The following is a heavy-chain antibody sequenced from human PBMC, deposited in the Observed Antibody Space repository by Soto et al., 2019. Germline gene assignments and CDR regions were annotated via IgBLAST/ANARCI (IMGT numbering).Heavy chain of an antibody. D-gene: IGHD4-4*01. J-gene: IGHJ6*02. CDR2: IIPIFGTA. CDR3: ARGYSNYADDYYGMDV. Sequence: QVQLVQSGAEVKKPGSSVKVSCKAAGGTFSSYAISWVRQAPGQGLEWMGGIIPIFGTANYAQKFQGRVTITADESTSTAYMELSSLRSEDTAVYYCARGYSNYADDYYGMDVWGQGTTVTVSS. CDR1: GGTFSSYA. V-gene: IGHV1-69*01.